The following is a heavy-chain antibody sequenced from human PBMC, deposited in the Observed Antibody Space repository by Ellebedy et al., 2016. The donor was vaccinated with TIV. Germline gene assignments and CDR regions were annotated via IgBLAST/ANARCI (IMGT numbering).Heavy chain of an antibody. CDR1: GFTFNNYA. CDR2: ISHTGSRT. Sequence: PGGSLRLSCAASGFTFNNYAMSWVRQDPGKGLEWVSTISHTGSRTYYANSVEGRFIISRDNSKRTVYLQMNSLRVEDTAVYYCAKGRGGGYDSSAPRYYFDYWGMGTLVTVSS. J-gene: IGHJ4*02. CDR3: AKGRGGGYDSSAPRYYFDY. D-gene: IGHD5-12*01. V-gene: IGHV3-23*01.